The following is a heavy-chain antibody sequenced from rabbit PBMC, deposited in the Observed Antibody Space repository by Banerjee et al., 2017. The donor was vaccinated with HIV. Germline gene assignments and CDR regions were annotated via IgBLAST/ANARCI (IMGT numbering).Heavy chain of an antibody. Sequence: QQQLEESGGGLVKPGGTLTLTCTASGFSFSGNYYMCWVRQAPGKGLELIACIYTASGSTYYASWAKGRFTISRSTSLNTVDLKMTSLTAADTATYFCARDASSSGYYRIYYFNLWGPGTLVTVS. CDR3: ARDASSSGYYRIYYFNL. D-gene: IGHD1-1*01. J-gene: IGHJ4*01. V-gene: IGHV1S43*01. CDR1: GFSFSGNYY. CDR2: IYTASGST.